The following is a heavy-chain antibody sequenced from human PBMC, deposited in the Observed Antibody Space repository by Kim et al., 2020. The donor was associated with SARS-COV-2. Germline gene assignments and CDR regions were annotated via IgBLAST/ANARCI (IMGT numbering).Heavy chain of an antibody. V-gene: IGHV4-34*01. J-gene: IGHJ4*02. Sequence: SETLSLTCAVYGGSFSGYYWSWIRQPPGKGLEWIGEINQSGSTNYNPSLKSRVTISVDRSKNQFSLKVSSVTAADTAVYYCARLEMATPPDYWGQGTLVTVSS. CDR2: INQSGST. CDR1: GGSFSGYY. D-gene: IGHD5-12*01. CDR3: ARLEMATPPDY.